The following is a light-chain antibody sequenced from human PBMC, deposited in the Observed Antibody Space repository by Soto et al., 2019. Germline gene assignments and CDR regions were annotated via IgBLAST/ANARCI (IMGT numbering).Light chain of an antibody. Sequence: DIQMTQSPSTLSESVGDRVTINCRASQIVSSWLAWYQQKPGKAPTLLIHTASTLQSGVPSRFSGSGSGTDFTLIISSLQPDDFATYFCQQYNTYRTFGQGTKVEIK. J-gene: IGKJ1*01. CDR1: QIVSSW. V-gene: IGKV1-5*03. CDR3: QQYNTYRT. CDR2: TAS.